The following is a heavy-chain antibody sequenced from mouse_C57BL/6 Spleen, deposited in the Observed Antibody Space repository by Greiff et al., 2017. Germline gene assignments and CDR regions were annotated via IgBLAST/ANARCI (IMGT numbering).Heavy chain of an antibody. V-gene: IGHV1-26*01. CDR3: ARKRTNWDDYYAMDY. D-gene: IGHD4-1*01. CDR2: INPNNGGT. CDR1: GYTFTDYY. Sequence: VQLQQSGPELVKPGASVKISCKASGYTFTDYYMNWVKQSHGKSLEWIGDINPNNGGTSYNQKFKGKATLTVDKSSSTAYMELRSLTSEDSAVYYCARKRTNWDDYYAMDYWGQGTSVTVSS. J-gene: IGHJ4*01.